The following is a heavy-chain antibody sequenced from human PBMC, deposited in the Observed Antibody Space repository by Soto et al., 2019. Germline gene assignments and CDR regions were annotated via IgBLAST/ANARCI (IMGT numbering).Heavy chain of an antibody. CDR2: IKEDGTEQ. V-gene: IGHV3-7*03. Sequence: PRLSCAASGFSFSGYWMSWVRQAPGKGPEWVANIKEDGTEQHYVDSVKGRFTISRDNSENSLFLQMNNLRAEDSAIYYCAITTSTVSYWFDPWGPGTQVTVSS. D-gene: IGHD4-4*01. J-gene: IGHJ5*02. CDR3: AITTSTVSYWFDP. CDR1: GFSFSGYW.